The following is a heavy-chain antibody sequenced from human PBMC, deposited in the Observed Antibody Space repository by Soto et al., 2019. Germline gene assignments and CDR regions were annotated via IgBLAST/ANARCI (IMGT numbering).Heavy chain of an antibody. CDR3: TRDLITYYDILTGNDAFDI. D-gene: IGHD3-9*01. J-gene: IGHJ3*02. CDR2: IRSKAYGGTT. Sequence: GGSLRLSCTASGFTFGDYAMSWFRQAPGEGLEWVGFIRSKAYGGTTEYAASVKGRFTISRDDSKSIAYLQMNSLKTEDTAVYYCTRDLITYYDILTGNDAFDIWGQGTMVTVSS. V-gene: IGHV3-49*03. CDR1: GFTFGDYA.